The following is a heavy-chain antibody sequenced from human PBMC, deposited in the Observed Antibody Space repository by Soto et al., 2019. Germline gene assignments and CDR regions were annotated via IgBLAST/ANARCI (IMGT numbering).Heavy chain of an antibody. CDR1: GGSFSGYY. Sequence: PSETLSLTCAVYGGSFSGYYWSWIRQPPGKGLEWIGEINHSGSTNYNPSLKSRVTISVDTSKNQFSLKLSSVTAADTAVYYCAREKKGGWVTPTYYFDYWGQGTLVTVSS. CDR2: INHSGST. V-gene: IGHV4-34*01. CDR3: AREKKGGWVTPTYYFDY. D-gene: IGHD2-21*02. J-gene: IGHJ4*02.